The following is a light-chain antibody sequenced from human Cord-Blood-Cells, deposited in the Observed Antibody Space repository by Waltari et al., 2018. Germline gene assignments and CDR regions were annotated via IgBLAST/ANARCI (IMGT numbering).Light chain of an antibody. V-gene: IGKV1-5*03. Sequence: DIQMTQSPSTLSASVGDRVTITCRASQSISSWLDWYQQKPGKAPKLLIYKASSLKSGVPSRFSGSGSGTEFTLTISSLQPDDFATYYCQQYNSYSYTFGQGTKLEIK. J-gene: IGKJ2*01. CDR2: KAS. CDR3: QQYNSYSYT. CDR1: QSISSW.